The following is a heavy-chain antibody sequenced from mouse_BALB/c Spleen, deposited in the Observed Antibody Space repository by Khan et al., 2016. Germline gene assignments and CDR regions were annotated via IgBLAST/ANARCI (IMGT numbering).Heavy chain of an antibody. CDR1: GYTFTNHH. CDR2: INPYNDYT. J-gene: IGHJ2*01. D-gene: IGHD1-1*01. V-gene: IGHV1S45*01. CDR3: ASPVTTVFDY. Sequence: EVELVESGAELVRPGASVKISCKAFGYTFTNHHINWVKQRPGQGLDWIGYINPYNDYTSYNQKFEGKATLTVDKSSSTAYMELSSLTSEDSAVYYCASPVTTVFDYWGQGTTLTVSS.